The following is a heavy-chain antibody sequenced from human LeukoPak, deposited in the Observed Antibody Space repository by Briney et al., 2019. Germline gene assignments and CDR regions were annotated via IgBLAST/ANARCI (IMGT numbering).Heavy chain of an antibody. CDR1: GGYISSYY. D-gene: IGHD6-19*01. CDR2: IYYSGST. J-gene: IGHJ3*02. CDR3: AREEIAVADEAFDI. V-gene: IGHV4-59*12. Sequence: SETLSLTCTVSGGYISSYYWSWIRQPPGKGLEWIGYIYYSGSTNYNPSLKSRVTISVDTSKNQFSLKLSSVTAADTAVYYCAREEIAVADEAFDIWGQGTMVTVSS.